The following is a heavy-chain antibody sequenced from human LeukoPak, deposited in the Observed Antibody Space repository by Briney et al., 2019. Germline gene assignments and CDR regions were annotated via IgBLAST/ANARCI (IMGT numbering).Heavy chain of an antibody. D-gene: IGHD1-26*01. Sequence: GGSLRLSCAASGFSFGSYGIHWVRQAPGKGLEWVAVISHEGSAKYHADSVKGRFTVSRDNSKNMVYLQMNSLRAEDTAVYYCARGQVVGATFGMDVWGKGTTVTVSS. J-gene: IGHJ6*04. CDR1: GFSFGSYG. CDR3: ARGQVVGATFGMDV. V-gene: IGHV3-30*03. CDR2: ISHEGSAK.